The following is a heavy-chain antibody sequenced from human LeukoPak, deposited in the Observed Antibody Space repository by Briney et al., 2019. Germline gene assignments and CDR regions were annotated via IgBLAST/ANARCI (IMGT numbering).Heavy chain of an antibody. D-gene: IGHD3-3*01. J-gene: IGHJ6*03. CDR2: ISAYNDNT. Sequence: GASVKVSCKASGYTFTSYGISWVRQAPGQGLEWMGWISAYNDNTNYAQKLQGRVTMTTDTSTSTAYMELRSLRSDDTAVYYCARVLSGVTIFGVVISPPSYMDVWGKGTTVTVSS. CDR1: GYTFTSYG. V-gene: IGHV1-18*01. CDR3: ARVLSGVTIFGVVISPPSYMDV.